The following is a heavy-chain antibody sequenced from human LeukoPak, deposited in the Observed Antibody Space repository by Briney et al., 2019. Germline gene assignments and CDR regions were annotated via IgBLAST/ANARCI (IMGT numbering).Heavy chain of an antibody. V-gene: IGHV4-34*01. CDR2: INHSGST. CDR1: GGSFSGYY. J-gene: IGHJ4*02. CDR3: ARGRLRRGIFDY. Sequence: SETLSLTCAVYGGSFSGYYWSWIRQPPGKGLEWIGEINHSGSTNYNPSLKSRVTISVDTSKNQFSLKLSSVTAADTAVYYCARGRLRRGIFDYRGQGTLVTVSS. D-gene: IGHD6-25*01.